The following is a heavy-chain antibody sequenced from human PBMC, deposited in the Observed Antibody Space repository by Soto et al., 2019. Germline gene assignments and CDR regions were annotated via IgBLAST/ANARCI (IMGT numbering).Heavy chain of an antibody. Sequence: QVQLVQSGAEVKKPGSSVKVSCKTSGGTFSTSAISWVRQAPGQGLEWVGGIMPVFPTPDYAQNFQGRLTITPDHATTTAYLELTSLRADDTVLHYCARDKDRLQLGGNYHDLRDVGRQGTAMTISS. D-gene: IGHD1-1*01. V-gene: IGHV1-69*05. CDR3: ARDKDRLQLGGNYHDLRDV. J-gene: IGHJ6*02. CDR1: GGTFSTSA. CDR2: IMPVFPTP.